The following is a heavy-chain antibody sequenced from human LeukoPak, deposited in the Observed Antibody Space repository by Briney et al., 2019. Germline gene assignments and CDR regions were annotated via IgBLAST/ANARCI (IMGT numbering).Heavy chain of an antibody. Sequence: ASVKVSCKASGYTFTSYYMHWVRQAPGQGLEWMGGIIPIFSTANYAQKFQGRVTITADESTSTAYMELSSLRSEDTAVYYCARSEDRSGWYWAFDIWGQGTMVTVSS. D-gene: IGHD6-19*01. CDR1: GYTFTSYY. CDR2: IIPIFSTA. J-gene: IGHJ3*02. CDR3: ARSEDRSGWYWAFDI. V-gene: IGHV1-69*13.